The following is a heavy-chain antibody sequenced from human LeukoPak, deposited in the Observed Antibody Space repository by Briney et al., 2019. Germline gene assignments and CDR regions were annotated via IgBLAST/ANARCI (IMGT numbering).Heavy chain of an antibody. Sequence: SETLSLTCTVSGGSISSGDYSWSWIRQPPGKGLEWIGYIYYSGSTYYNPSLKSRVTMSVDTSKNQFSLKLSSVTAADTAVYYCARDRGDSSGYYSPTYYFDYWGQGTLVTVSS. V-gene: IGHV4-30-4*01. CDR3: ARDRGDSSGYYSPTYYFDY. J-gene: IGHJ4*02. CDR2: IYYSGST. CDR1: GGSISSGDYS. D-gene: IGHD3-22*01.